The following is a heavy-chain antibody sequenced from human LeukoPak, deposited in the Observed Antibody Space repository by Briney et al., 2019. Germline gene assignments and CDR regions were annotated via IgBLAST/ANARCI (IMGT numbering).Heavy chain of an antibody. J-gene: IGHJ4*02. V-gene: IGHV3-21*01. CDR1: GFTFSSYW. CDR2: ISSSSNSK. CDR3: ARGGYDY. Sequence: GGSLRLSCAASGFTFSSYWMHWVRQAPGKGLEWVSSISSSSNSKHYADSVKGRFTLSRDNAKNSLYLQMDSLRAEDTAVYYCARGGYDYWGQGTLVTVSS. D-gene: IGHD3-22*01.